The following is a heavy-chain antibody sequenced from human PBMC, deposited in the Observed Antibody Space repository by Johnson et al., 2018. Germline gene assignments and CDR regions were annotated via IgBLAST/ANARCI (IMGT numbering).Heavy chain of an antibody. V-gene: IGHV3-9*01. CDR1: GFTFDEYA. CDR3: ATTLALCSGGSCYRSNYYYYGMDV. D-gene: IGHD2-15*01. Sequence: EVQLVESGGGLVQPGRSLRLFCAASGFTFDEYAMHWVRQAPGKGLEWVSGISWNSGSIGYADSVKGRFTISRDNAKNSLYLQMNSLRAEDTALYYWATTLALCSGGSCYRSNYYYYGMDVWGQGTTVTVSS. J-gene: IGHJ6*02. CDR2: ISWNSGSI.